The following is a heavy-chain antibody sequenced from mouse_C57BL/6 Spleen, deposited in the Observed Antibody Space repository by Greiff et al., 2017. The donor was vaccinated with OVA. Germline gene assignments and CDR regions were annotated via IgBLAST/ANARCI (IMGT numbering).Heavy chain of an antibody. CDR1: GFSLTSYG. D-gene: IGHD2-2*01. Sequence: QVQLKQSGPGLVQPSQSLSITCTVSGFSLTSYGVHWVRQSPGKGLEWLGVIWSGGSTDYNAAFISRLSISKDNSKSQVFFKMNSLQADDTAIDYCARNGGLPNFDSGGQGTTLTVSP. CDR2: IWSGGST. V-gene: IGHV2-2*01. CDR3: ARNGGLPNFDS. J-gene: IGHJ2*01.